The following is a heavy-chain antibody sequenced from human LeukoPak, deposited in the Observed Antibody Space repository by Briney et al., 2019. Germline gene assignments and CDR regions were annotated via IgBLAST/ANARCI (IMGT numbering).Heavy chain of an antibody. Sequence: ASVNVSCKASVYTFTGYYLHWVRQAAGQGLDWMEWINPNSGATNYAQKFQGRVTMTRDTSISTAYMELSRLRSDDTAVYYCAPDRVTGTTTGHYTNWFDPWGQGTLVTVSS. CDR1: VYTFTGYY. J-gene: IGHJ5*02. D-gene: IGHD1-20*01. CDR2: INPNSGAT. V-gene: IGHV1-2*02. CDR3: APDRVTGTTTGHYTNWFDP.